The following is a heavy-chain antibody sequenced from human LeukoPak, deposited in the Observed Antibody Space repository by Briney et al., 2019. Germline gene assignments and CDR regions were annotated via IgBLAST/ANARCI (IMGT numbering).Heavy chain of an antibody. CDR2: IYYSGST. J-gene: IGHJ4*02. D-gene: IGHD6-19*01. V-gene: IGHV4-59*08. Sequence: SETLSLTCTVSGGSISSYYWSWIRQPPGKGLEWIGYIYYSGSTNYNPSLKSRVTISVDTSKNQFSLKLSSVTAADTAVYYCARGDSSGWYVDYFDYWGQGTLVTVSS. CDR3: ARGDSSGWYVDYFDY. CDR1: GGSISSYY.